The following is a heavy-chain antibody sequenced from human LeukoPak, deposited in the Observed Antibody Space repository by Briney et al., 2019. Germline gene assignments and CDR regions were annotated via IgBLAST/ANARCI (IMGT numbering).Heavy chain of an antibody. J-gene: IGHJ4*02. Sequence: GGSLRLSCAASGFTFSSYSMNWVRQAPGKGLEWVSYISSSSSTIYYADSVKGRFTISRDNAKNSLYLQMDSLRAEDTAVYYCARWGLAPAGYWFDYWGQGTLVTVSS. CDR3: ARWGLAPAGYWFDY. CDR1: GFTFSSYS. V-gene: IGHV3-48*04. D-gene: IGHD2-8*02. CDR2: ISSSSSTI.